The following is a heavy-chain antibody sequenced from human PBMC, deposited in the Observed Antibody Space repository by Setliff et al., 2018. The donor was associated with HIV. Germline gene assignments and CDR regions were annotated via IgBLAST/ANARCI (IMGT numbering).Heavy chain of an antibody. D-gene: IGHD1-26*01. J-gene: IGHJ4*01. Sequence: SETLSLTCTVSSGSISSGTYYWGWVRQPPGMGLEWIGSIYHTANTHYSPSLETRVAIFVDTSKNQFSLRLSSVTAADSAMYYCVRHDPPNSGRFYFDLWGRGTLVTVSS. V-gene: IGHV4-39*01. CDR2: IYHTANT. CDR3: VRHDPPNSGRFYFDL. CDR1: SGSISSGTYY.